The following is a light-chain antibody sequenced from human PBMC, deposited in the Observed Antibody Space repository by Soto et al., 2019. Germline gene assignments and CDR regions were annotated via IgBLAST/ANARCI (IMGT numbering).Light chain of an antibody. CDR1: RYNIGSNT. CDR2: RNN. CDR3: AAWDDSQNGYVV. V-gene: IGLV1-44*01. Sequence: QLVLTQPPSASGTPGQRVTISCSGSRYNIGSNTVSWYQQVPGTAPRLLLYRNNLRPSGVPDRFSGSKSDTSASLAISGLQSEDEAEYYCAAWDDSQNGYVVFGGGTKLTVL. J-gene: IGLJ2*01.